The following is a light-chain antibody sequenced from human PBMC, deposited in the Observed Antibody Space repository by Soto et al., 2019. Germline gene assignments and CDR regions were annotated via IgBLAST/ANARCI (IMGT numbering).Light chain of an antibody. CDR1: RSDIGRYNY. CDR2: EVS. CDR3: SSYSTTSSPHVL. Sequence: QSALDQPASVSGSPGQSITISCTGTRSDIGRYNYVSWYQQHPGKVPRLLIYEVSYRPSGVSARFSGSKSGSTASLTISGLQAEDEADYYVSSYSTTSSPHVLFGGGTKLTVL. V-gene: IGLV2-14*03. J-gene: IGLJ2*01.